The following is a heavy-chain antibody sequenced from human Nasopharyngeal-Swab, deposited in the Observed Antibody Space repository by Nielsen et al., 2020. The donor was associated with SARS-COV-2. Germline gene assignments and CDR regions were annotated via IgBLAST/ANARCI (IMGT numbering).Heavy chain of an antibody. D-gene: IGHD1-7*01. CDR3: ATAYNGNYYWDY. CDR1: GYSFSSYC. CDR2: MYPRDSDT. V-gene: IGHV5-51*01. Sequence: GKSLKISCKGSGYSFSSYCIGWVRQMPGKGLEWMGIMYPRDSDTRYSPSFQGQVTISADKSISTAYLQWSSLKASDTAMYYCATAYNGNYYWDYWGQGTLVTVSS. J-gene: IGHJ4*02.